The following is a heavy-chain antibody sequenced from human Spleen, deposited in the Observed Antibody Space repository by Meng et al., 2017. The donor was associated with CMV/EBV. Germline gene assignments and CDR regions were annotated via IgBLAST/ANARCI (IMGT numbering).Heavy chain of an antibody. CDR3: ARSWMVRGNDWFDP. V-gene: IGHV1-2*02. CDR2: INPNSGGT. J-gene: IGHJ5*02. CDR1: GYTFTGYY. Sequence: QGQLVQSGAEVKKHGASVKVSCKASGYTFTGYYMHWVRQAPGQGLEWMGWINPNSGGTNYAQKFQGRVTMTRDTSISTAYMELSRLRSDDTAVYYCARSWMVRGNDWFDPWGQGTLVTVSS. D-gene: IGHD3-10*01.